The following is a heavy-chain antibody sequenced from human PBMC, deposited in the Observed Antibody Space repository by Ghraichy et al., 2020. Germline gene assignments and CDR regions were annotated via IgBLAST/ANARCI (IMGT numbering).Heavy chain of an antibody. D-gene: IGHD1-26*01. V-gene: IGHV1-2*02. CDR3: ATGGSNHFDY. Sequence: ASVKVSCQASGYTFTDFYMHWVRQAPGQGLEYMGWINPKSGGTIYAQRFQGRVTMTRDTSINTVYMELSGLRSDDTAVYYCATGGSNHFDYWGQGTLVTVSS. CDR1: GYTFTDFY. J-gene: IGHJ4*02. CDR2: INPKSGGT.